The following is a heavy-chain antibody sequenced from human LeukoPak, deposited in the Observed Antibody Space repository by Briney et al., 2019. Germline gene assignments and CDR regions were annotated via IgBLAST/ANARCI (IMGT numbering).Heavy chain of an antibody. D-gene: IGHD2-15*01. CDR2: IYYSGST. CDR3: ARHVVEDIVGFDP. CDR1: GGSISSYY. V-gene: IGHV4-59*08. Sequence: SETLSLTCTVSGGSISSYYWSWIRQPPGKGLEWIGYIYYSGSTNYNPSLQNRVTISVDTSKNQFSLKLSSVTAADPAVYYCARHVVEDIVGFDPWGQGTLVTVSS. J-gene: IGHJ5*02.